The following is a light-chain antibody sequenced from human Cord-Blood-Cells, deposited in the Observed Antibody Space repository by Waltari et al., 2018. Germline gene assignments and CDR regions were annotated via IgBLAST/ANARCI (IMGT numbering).Light chain of an antibody. CDR3: SSYTSSSTLV. V-gene: IGLV2-14*01. J-gene: IGLJ2*01. CDR1: SSDVGGYNY. CDR2: EVS. Sequence: QSALTQPASVSGSPGQSITISCTGTSSDVGGYNYVSWYQQHPGKAPQLMIYEVSNRPSGVSNLFSGSKSGNTASLTISGLQAEDEADYSCSSYTSSSTLVFGGGTKLTVL.